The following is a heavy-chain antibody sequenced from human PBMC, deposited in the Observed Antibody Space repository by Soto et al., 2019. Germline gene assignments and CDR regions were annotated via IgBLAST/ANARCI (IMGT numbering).Heavy chain of an antibody. CDR3: AHFPAAGLYFFDY. J-gene: IGHJ4*02. Sequence: QITLKESGPTLVKPTQTLTLTCTFSGFSLSTSVLGVGWIRQPPGKALEGLALISWDDDNRYSPSLQSRLTTTKDTSKIQVVLTMTNMEPVDTATYYCAHFPAAGLYFFDYWGQVTLVTVSS. CDR2: ISWDDDN. V-gene: IGHV2-5*02. D-gene: IGHD6-13*01. CDR1: GFSLSTSVLG.